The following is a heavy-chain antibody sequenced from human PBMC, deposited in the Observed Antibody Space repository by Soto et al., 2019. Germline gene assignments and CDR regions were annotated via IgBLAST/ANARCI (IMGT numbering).Heavy chain of an antibody. CDR1: GFNFSNHW. CDR2: ITSDGKSK. D-gene: IGHD2-21*02. J-gene: IGHJ5*02. CDR3: ARESGDWPLNWFDP. Sequence: GGSLRLSCAASGFNFSNHWMHWVRQRPGEGLVWVSRITSDGKSKAYAESVKGRFAISRDNAKNTLYLQMSGLTAEDTAVYYCARESGDWPLNWFDPWGLGTLVTVSS. V-gene: IGHV3-74*01.